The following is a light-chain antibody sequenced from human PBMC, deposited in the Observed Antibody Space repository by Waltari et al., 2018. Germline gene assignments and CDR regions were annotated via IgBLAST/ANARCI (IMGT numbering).Light chain of an antibody. CDR1: QSLLHSNGNTY. CDR2: GGS. V-gene: IGKV2-40*01. CDR3: VQAIAFPFT. J-gene: IGKJ3*01. Sequence: DIVMTQTPLSLRITPGEPASISCRSSQSLLHSNGNTYLHWYLQKPGQSPQLLIYGGSNRASGVPDRFSGSGSGTDFTLKISKVEAEDVGVYYCVQAIAFPFTFGPGTKLDIK.